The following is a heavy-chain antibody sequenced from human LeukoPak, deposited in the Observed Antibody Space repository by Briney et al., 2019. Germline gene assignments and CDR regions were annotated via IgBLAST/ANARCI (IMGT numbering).Heavy chain of an antibody. CDR1: GGSISSYY. V-gene: IGHV4-59*08. CDR3: ARLDYGDYLLDC. Sequence: SETLSLTCTVSGGSISSYYWSWIRQPPGKGLEWIGYIYYSGSTYYNPSLKSRVTISVDTSKNQFSLKLSSVTAADTAVYYCARLDYGDYLLDCWGQGTLVTVSS. CDR2: IYYSGST. D-gene: IGHD4-17*01. J-gene: IGHJ4*02.